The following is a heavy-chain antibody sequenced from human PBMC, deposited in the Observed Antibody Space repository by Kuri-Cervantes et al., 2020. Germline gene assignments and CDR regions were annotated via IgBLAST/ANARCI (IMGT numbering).Heavy chain of an antibody. CDR1: GDSVSSNSAA. CDR3: ARHSEAGRSYDFWSGYYERGWFDP. CDR2: TYYRSKWYN. D-gene: IGHD3-3*01. Sequence: SCAISGDSVSSNSAAWNWIRQSPSRGLEWLGRTYYRSKWYNDYAVSVKSRITINPDTSKNQFSLKLSSVTAADTAVYYCARHSEAGRSYDFWSGYYERGWFDPWGQGTLVTVSS. V-gene: IGHV6-1*01. J-gene: IGHJ5*02.